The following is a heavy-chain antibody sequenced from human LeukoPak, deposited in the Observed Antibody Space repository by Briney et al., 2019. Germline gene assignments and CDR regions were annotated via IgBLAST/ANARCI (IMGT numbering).Heavy chain of an antibody. Sequence: SETLSLTCSVSGASMRTYYWGWIRQTPGKGLEFIGYISDTGSTNYNPSLKSRVTISVDTSKSLFSLRLTSATAADRAVYYCAKHGDSGDFVGAFDVWGQGTLVTVSS. CDR2: ISDTGST. CDR3: AKHGDSGDFVGAFDV. V-gene: IGHV4-59*01. CDR1: GASMRTYY. D-gene: IGHD2-21*02. J-gene: IGHJ3*01.